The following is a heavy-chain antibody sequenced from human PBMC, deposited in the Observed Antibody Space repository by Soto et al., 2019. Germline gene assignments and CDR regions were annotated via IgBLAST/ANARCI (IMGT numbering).Heavy chain of an antibody. CDR1: GFSFSTYG. CDR2: ISNDGSNK. D-gene: IGHD1-26*01. Sequence: QVHVVESGGGVVQPGRSLRLSCAASGFSFSTYGMHWVRQAPGKGLEWVAFISNDGSNKYYGDSVKGRFTISRDNSKNTVYLQMNSLRAEDTAVYSCAKGFGNYWAFDYWGQGTLVTVSS. CDR3: AKGFGNYWAFDY. J-gene: IGHJ4*02. V-gene: IGHV3-30*18.